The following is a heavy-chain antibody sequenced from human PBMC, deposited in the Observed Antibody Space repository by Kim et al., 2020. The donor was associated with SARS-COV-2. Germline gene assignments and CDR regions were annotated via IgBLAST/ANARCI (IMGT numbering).Heavy chain of an antibody. V-gene: IGHV3-11*05. J-gene: IGHJ5*01. CDR3: AIDPPA. Sequence: GGSLRLSCVASGFTFRDFYMSWIRQAPGKGPEWLSYISPSGTFVSYADSVKGRFTISRDNADNSVFLQMNNLRAEDKAVDYCAIDPPAWG. CDR2: ISPSGTFV. CDR1: GFTFRDFY.